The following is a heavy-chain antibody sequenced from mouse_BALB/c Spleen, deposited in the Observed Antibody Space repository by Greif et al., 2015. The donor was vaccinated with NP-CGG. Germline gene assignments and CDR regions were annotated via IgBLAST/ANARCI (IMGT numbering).Heavy chain of an antibody. V-gene: IGHV5-6-5*01. D-gene: IGHD2-1*01. J-gene: IGHJ2*01. Sequence: EVKLMESGGGLVKPGGSLKLSCAASGFTFSSYAMSWVRQTPEKRLEWVASISSGGSAYYPDSVKGRFTISRDNARNILYLQMSSLRSENTAMYYCARGRYGNFHFDYWGQGTTLTVSS. CDR3: ARGRYGNFHFDY. CDR2: ISSGGSA. CDR1: GFTFSSYA.